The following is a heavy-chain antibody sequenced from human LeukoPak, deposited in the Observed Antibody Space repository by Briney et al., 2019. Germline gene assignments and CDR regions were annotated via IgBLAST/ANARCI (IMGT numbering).Heavy chain of an antibody. J-gene: IGHJ4*02. CDR3: ARAVNYDILTGYLALDY. CDR2: ISAYNGNT. Sequence: ASVKVSCKASGYTFTSYGISWVRQAPGQGLEWMGWISAYNGNTNYAHKLQGRVTMTTDTSTSTAYMELRSLRSDDTAVYYCARAVNYDILTGYLALDYWGQGTLVTVSS. CDR1: GYTFTSYG. V-gene: IGHV1-18*01. D-gene: IGHD3-9*01.